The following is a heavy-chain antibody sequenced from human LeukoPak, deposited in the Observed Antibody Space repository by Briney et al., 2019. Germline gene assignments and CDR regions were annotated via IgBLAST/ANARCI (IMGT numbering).Heavy chain of an antibody. CDR1: GFTFSSYA. CDR2: ISGSGGST. D-gene: IGHD2-15*01. Sequence: PGGSLRLSCAASGFTFSSYAMSWVRQAPGKGLEWVSGISGSGGSTHYADSVKDRFTISRDNSKNTLYLQVNSLRAEDTAVYYCAKETVVVVAATPDAFDIWGHGTMVTVSS. J-gene: IGHJ3*02. V-gene: IGHV3-23*01. CDR3: AKETVVVVAATPDAFDI.